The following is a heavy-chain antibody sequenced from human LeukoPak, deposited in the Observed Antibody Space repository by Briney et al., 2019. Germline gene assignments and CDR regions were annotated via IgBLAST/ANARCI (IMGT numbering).Heavy chain of an antibody. D-gene: IGHD3-3*01. CDR3: ARGGLRFGFDS. J-gene: IGHJ5*01. V-gene: IGHV4-30-4*08. CDR2: IYYSGNT. Sequence: PSETLSLTCTVSGGSSSCGDYYWSWIRQPPGKCLEWIGYIYYSGNTYYNPSLKSLVTISINTSKNQFSLKLSSVTAADTAVYYCARGGLRFGFDSWGQGTLVTVSS. CDR1: GGSSSCGDYY.